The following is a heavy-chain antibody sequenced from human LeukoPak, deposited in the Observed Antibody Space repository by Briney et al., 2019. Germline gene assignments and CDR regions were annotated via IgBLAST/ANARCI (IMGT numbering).Heavy chain of an antibody. CDR3: ARHGRHDWYFDL. Sequence: SETLSLTCVVYGESFSGYSWSWIRQPPGKGLEWIGEINQRRNTNYNPSLKSRVTISIDTSKNQFSLKLSSVTAADTAVNYCARHGRHDWYFDLWGRGTLVTVSS. D-gene: IGHD3-3*01. J-gene: IGHJ2*01. CDR1: GESFSGYS. V-gene: IGHV4-34*01. CDR2: INQRRNT.